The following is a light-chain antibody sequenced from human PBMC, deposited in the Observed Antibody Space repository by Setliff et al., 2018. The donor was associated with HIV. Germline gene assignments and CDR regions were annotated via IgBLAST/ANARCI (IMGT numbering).Light chain of an antibody. Sequence: QSALTQPASVSGSPGQSITISCTGTSSDVGSYNFVSWYQQHPGKAPKLMIYEVIKRPSGVSNRFSGSKSGNTASLTISGLQAEDEADYYCCSYVGSNTLVFGGGTKLTVL. CDR3: CSYVGSNTLV. CDR2: EVI. J-gene: IGLJ2*01. CDR1: SSDVGSYNF. V-gene: IGLV2-23*02.